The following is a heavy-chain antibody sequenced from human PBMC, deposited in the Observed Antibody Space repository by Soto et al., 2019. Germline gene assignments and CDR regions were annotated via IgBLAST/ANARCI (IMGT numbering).Heavy chain of an antibody. D-gene: IGHD3-22*01. CDR1: GYTFTSYY. J-gene: IGHJ4*02. CDR3: ARGSNYYDSSGYYRPFDY. CDR2: INPSGGST. V-gene: IGHV1-46*01. Sequence: ASVKVSCKASGYTFTSYYMHWVRRAPGQGLEWMGIINPSGGSTSYAQKFQGRVTMTRDTSTSTVYMELSSLRSEDTAVYYCARGSNYYDSSGYYRPFDYWGQGTLVTVSS.